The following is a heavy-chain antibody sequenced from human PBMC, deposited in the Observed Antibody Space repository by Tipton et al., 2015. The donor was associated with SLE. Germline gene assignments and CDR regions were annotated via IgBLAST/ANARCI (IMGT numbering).Heavy chain of an antibody. D-gene: IGHD2-15*01. CDR3: AIPTMRHCSGGTCYRHDAFDI. J-gene: IGHJ3*02. V-gene: IGHV4-4*08. CDR2: IYSSGTT. Sequence: TLSLTCTVSGDSISDYYWNWIRQPPGKGLEWIGYIYSSGTTSYNPPLKSRVTMSVDTSKNQFSLNLNSVTAAATAVYYCAIPTMRHCSGGTCYRHDAFDIWGRGTMVIVAS. CDR1: GDSISDYY.